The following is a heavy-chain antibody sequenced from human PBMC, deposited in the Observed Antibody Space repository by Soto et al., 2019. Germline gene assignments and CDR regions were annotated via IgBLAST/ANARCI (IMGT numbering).Heavy chain of an antibody. J-gene: IGHJ4*02. D-gene: IGHD5-18*01. CDR1: GYTFTSYA. V-gene: IGHV1-3*01. CDR2: INAGNGNT. Sequence: QVQLVQSGAEVKKPGASVKVSCKASGYTFTSYAMHWVRQAPGQRLEWMGWINAGNGNTKYSQKFQGRVTLTRDTSESTAYMELSSLRSEDTAVYYCARDPGYSYGYNWGQGTLVTVSS. CDR3: ARDPGYSYGYN.